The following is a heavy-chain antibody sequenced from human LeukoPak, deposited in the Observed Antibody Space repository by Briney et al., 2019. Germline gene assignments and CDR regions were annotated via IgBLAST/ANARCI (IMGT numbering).Heavy chain of an antibody. V-gene: IGHV4-34*01. CDR1: SGSFSGYY. D-gene: IGHD3-10*01. CDR3: AASLWFGIYPDY. Sequence: SETLSLTCAVYSGSFSGYYWTWFRQPPGKGLEWIGEFNHNWGAKYNPSLKSRVTISVDTSKNHLPLSLNSVTTADTAVYYCAASLWFGIYPDYWGQGSLVTVSS. J-gene: IGHJ4*02. CDR2: FNHNWGA.